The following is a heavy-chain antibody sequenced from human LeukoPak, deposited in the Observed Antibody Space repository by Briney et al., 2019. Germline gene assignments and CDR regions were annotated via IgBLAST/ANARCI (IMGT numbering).Heavy chain of an antibody. V-gene: IGHV1-24*01. Sequence: ASVKVSCKVSGYTLTELSMHWVRQAPGKGLEWMGGFDPDDGETIYAQKFQGRVTMTEDTSTDTAYMELSSLRSEDTAVYYCATRGSSSWYVRFFDYWGQGTLVTVSS. CDR3: ATRGSSSWYVRFFDY. CDR1: GYTLTELS. D-gene: IGHD6-13*01. J-gene: IGHJ4*02. CDR2: FDPDDGET.